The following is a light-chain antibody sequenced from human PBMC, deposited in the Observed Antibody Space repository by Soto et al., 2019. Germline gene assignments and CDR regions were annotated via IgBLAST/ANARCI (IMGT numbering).Light chain of an antibody. V-gene: IGKV3-20*01. J-gene: IGKJ5*01. Sequence: EVVLTQSPATLSLSPGEGATLSCRASQSVSRRLAWYQQRPGQSPRLLISGASMRASGVPVRFIGSGSGTDFTLTITRLEPEDFAVYYCQQYGGSPITFGLGTRLEI. CDR3: QQYGGSPIT. CDR2: GAS. CDR1: QSVSRR.